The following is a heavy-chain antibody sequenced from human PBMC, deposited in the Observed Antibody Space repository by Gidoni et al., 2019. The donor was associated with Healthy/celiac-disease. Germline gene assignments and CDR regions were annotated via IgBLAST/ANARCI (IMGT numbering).Heavy chain of an antibody. V-gene: IGHV3-30-3*01. CDR1: GLPLRSYA. J-gene: IGHJ5*02. CDR3: AREGSGGSFWFDP. Sequence: VQLVEAGGGGVPPGRSLRLSCAASGLPLRSYAMHWGRQAPGKGLEWVAVISYDGSNKYYADSVKGRFTISRDNSKNTLYLQMNSLRAEDTAVYYCAREGSGGSFWFDPWGQGTLVTVSS. D-gene: IGHD2-15*01. CDR2: ISYDGSNK.